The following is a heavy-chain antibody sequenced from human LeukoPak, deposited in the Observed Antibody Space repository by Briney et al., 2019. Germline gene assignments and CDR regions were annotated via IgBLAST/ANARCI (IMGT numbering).Heavy chain of an antibody. CDR1: GFTVSSNY. D-gene: IGHD3-10*01. V-gene: IGHV3-66*01. CDR2: IYSGGST. Sequence: GGSLRLSCAASGFTVSSNYMSWVRQAPGKGLEWVSVIYSGGSTYYADSVKGRFTISRDNSKNTLYLQMNSLRAEDTAFYYCARWGSGSYYYFDYWGQGTLVTVSS. J-gene: IGHJ4*02. CDR3: ARWGSGSYYYFDY.